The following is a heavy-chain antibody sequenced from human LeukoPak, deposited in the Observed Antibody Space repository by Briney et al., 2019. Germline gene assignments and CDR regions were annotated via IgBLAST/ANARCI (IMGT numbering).Heavy chain of an antibody. D-gene: IGHD3-10*01. Sequence: ASVKVSCKASGYAFTGYYIHWVRQAPGQGLEWMGWINPNSGGTNYAQKFQGWVTMTRDASISTAYMELSRLRSDDTAVYYCARGSGASGIYGMDVWGQGTTVTVSS. V-gene: IGHV1-2*04. J-gene: IGHJ6*02. CDR3: ARGSGASGIYGMDV. CDR1: GYAFTGYY. CDR2: INPNSGGT.